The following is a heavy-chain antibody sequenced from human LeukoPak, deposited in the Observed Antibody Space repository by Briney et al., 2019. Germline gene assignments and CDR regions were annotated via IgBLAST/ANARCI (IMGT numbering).Heavy chain of an antibody. J-gene: IGHJ6*03. CDR3: ARDRSGSYYYYYYMDV. Sequence: SETLSLTCTVSGGSISSYYWSWIRQPAGKGLEWIGRICTSGSTNYNPSLKSRVTMSVDTSKNQFSLKLSSVTAADTAVYYCARDRSGSYYYYYYMDVWGKGTTVTVSS. CDR1: GGSISSYY. CDR2: ICTSGST. V-gene: IGHV4-4*07. D-gene: IGHD1-26*01.